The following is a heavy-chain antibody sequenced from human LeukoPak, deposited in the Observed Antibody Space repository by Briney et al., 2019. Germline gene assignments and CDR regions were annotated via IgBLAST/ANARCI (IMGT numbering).Heavy chain of an antibody. D-gene: IGHD5-18*01. CDR1: GGTFTSYA. Sequence: ASVKASCKASGGTFTSYAISWGRRAPGQGLEWMGRIIPILGIVNYAKKFQGRVTVTADKSTSTDYIELSSLRSEDPAGEYFARVLGGIQLWLSAIDVWGQGTMVTVSS. V-gene: IGHV1-69*04. CDR2: IIPILGIV. CDR3: ARVLGGIQLWLSAIDV. J-gene: IGHJ3*01.